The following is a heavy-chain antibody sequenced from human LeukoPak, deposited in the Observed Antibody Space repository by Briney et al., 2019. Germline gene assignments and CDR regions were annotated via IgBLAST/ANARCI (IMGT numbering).Heavy chain of an antibody. D-gene: IGHD5-12*01. CDR2: IYADGGGGGT. CDR1: GFSFRTYN. Sequence: GGSLRLSCTASGFSFRTYNLHWVRQAPGKGLEWVSVIYADGGGGGTYYADSVKGRFTISRDNSRNTLYLQMSNLRADDTAMYYCSRDRSRGYSFTWGQGTLVTVS. V-gene: IGHV3-53*01. CDR3: SRDRSRGYSFT. J-gene: IGHJ5*02.